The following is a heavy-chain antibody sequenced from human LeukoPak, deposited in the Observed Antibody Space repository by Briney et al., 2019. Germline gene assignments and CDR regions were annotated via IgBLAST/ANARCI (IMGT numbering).Heavy chain of an antibody. Sequence: GASVKVSCKSSGGTFSSYAISWVRQAPGQGLEWMGGIIPMFGTANYAQKFQGRVTITTDESTSTVYMELSSLRSEDTAVYYCARERSNTQAMAMGASWLDPWGQGTLVTVSS. CDR2: IIPMFGTA. V-gene: IGHV1-69*05. CDR1: GGTFSSYA. J-gene: IGHJ5*02. D-gene: IGHD5-18*01. CDR3: ARERSNTQAMAMGASWLDP.